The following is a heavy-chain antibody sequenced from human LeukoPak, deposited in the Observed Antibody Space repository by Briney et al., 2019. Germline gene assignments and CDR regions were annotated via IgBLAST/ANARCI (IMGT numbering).Heavy chain of an antibody. CDR2: IKQAGREK. D-gene: IGHD3-10*01. J-gene: IGHJ4*02. Sequence: GETLRLSCAASGVTFSSYWMSWVRQAPGQGLEWLANIKQAGREKYYVDSVKGRFTNSRDNAKNSLYLQMNSLRAEDTAVYYCARGSLVHYYGSGSYRIRAGFDSWGQGTLVTVSS. CDR1: GVTFSSYW. CDR3: ARGSLVHYYGSGSYRIRAGFDS. V-gene: IGHV3-7*01.